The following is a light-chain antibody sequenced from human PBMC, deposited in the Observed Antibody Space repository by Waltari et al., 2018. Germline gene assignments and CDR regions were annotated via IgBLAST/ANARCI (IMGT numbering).Light chain of an antibody. Sequence: WYQQEPGRAANLIVYDVSQRPSGVSNRFSGSKSGNTASLTISGLKAEDEADNYCSSYTTTSSWVFGGGTKLTVL. CDR2: DVS. CDR3: SSYTTTSSWV. V-gene: IGLV2-14*04. J-gene: IGLJ3*02.